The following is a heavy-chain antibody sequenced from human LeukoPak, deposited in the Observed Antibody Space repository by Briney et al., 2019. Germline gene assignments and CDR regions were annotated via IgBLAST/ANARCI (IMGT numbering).Heavy chain of an antibody. Sequence: GGTLRLSCAASGFTLDDYGMSWVRHAPGKGVEWVSGINWNGGSTVYADSEKGRFTISRDNAKNSLYLQMNSLRAEDTALYYCAREGGYCSSTSCYPHFDYWGQGTLVTVSS. CDR3: AREGGYCSSTSCYPHFDY. J-gene: IGHJ4*02. CDR2: INWNGGST. CDR1: GFTLDDYG. D-gene: IGHD2-2*01. V-gene: IGHV3-20*04.